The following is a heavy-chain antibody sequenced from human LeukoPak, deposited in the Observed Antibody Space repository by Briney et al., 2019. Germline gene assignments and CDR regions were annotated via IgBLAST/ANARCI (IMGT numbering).Heavy chain of an antibody. CDR2: IYSGGST. CDR1: GFTVSSSY. V-gene: IGHV3-53*01. J-gene: IGHJ4*02. Sequence: GGSLRLSCAASGFTVSSSYMSWVRQAPGKGLEWVSVIYSGGSTYYADSVKGRFTISRDNSKNTLYLQMNSLRAEDTAVYYCATIRSYRRLFDYWGQGTLVTVSS. D-gene: IGHD1-26*01. CDR3: ATIRSYRRLFDY.